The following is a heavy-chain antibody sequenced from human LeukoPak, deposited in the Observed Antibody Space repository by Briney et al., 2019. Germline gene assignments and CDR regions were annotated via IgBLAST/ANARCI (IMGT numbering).Heavy chain of an antibody. CDR2: IFYLGST. CDR3: ARKYPDHWFDP. CDR1: GGSISSGNFY. V-gene: IGHV4-30-4*01. Sequence: PSETLSLTCTVSGGSISSGNFYWSWIRQPPGKGLEWIGYIFYLGSTYYNLSLKSRVTVSVDTSKNQFSLKLRSVTAADTAVYYCARKYPDHWFDPWGQRTLVTVSS. J-gene: IGHJ5*02. D-gene: IGHD6-6*01.